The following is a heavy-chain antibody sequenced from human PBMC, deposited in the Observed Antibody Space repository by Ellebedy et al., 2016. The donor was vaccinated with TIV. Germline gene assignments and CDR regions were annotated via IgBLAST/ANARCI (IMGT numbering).Heavy chain of an antibody. Sequence: AASVKVSCKASGYTFTSYGISWARQAPGQGPEWMGWISTYNGNTNYAQKLQGRVTMTTDTSTSTAYLELRSLRSDDTAVYYCARVHLAVAGTPFDSWGQGTLVTVSS. CDR3: ARVHLAVAGTPFDS. D-gene: IGHD6-19*01. CDR1: GYTFTSYG. J-gene: IGHJ4*02. CDR2: ISTYNGNT. V-gene: IGHV1-18*01.